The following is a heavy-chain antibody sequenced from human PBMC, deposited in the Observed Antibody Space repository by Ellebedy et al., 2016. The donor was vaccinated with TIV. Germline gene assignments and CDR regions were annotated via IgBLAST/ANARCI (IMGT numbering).Heavy chain of an antibody. J-gene: IGHJ4*02. D-gene: IGHD3-22*01. CDR3: AKDLLDYFSSSGYYAPFGY. CDR1: DFISTTYA. CDR2: IVGSGDST. Sequence: GESLKISCSASDFISTTYAMTWVRQAPGKGLEWVSSIVGSGDSTYYADSVKGRFTMSRDTSKNTLYLQMNSLRAEDTAVYYCAKDLLDYFSSSGYYAPFGYWGQGTLVTVSS. V-gene: IGHV3-23*01.